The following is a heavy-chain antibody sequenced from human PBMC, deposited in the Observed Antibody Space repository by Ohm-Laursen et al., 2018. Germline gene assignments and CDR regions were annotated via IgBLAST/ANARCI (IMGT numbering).Heavy chain of an antibody. CDR1: GFTFSSYA. CDR2: SSGSGGST. Sequence: SLRLSCAASGFTFSSYAMSWVRQAPGKGLEWVSASSGSGGSTYYADSVKGRFTISRDNAKNLLYLQMNSLRAEDSAIYYCARQIAAPDYWGQGALVTVSS. D-gene: IGHD6-13*01. J-gene: IGHJ4*02. CDR3: ARQIAAPDY. V-gene: IGHV3-23*01.